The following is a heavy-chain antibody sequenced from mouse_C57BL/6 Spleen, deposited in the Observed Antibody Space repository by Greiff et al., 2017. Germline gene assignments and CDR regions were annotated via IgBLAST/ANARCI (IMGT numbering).Heavy chain of an antibody. Sequence: EVHLVESGGGLVKPGGSLKLSCAASGFTFSSYAMSWVRQTPEKRLEWVATISDGGSYTYYPDNVKGRFTISRDNAKNNLYLQMSHLKSEDTAMYYCARDPHDGYRGFAYWGQGTLVTVAA. V-gene: IGHV5-4*01. J-gene: IGHJ3*01. CDR2: ISDGGSYT. D-gene: IGHD2-3*01. CDR3: ARDPHDGYRGFAY. CDR1: GFTFSSYA.